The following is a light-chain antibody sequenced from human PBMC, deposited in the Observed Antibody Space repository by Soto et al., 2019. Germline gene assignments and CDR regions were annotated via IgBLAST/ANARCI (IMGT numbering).Light chain of an antibody. CDR2: DAS. V-gene: IGKV1-5*01. CDR1: QSISSW. J-gene: IGKJ1*01. CDR3: QQYNSYSRT. Sequence: DIQMTQSPSTLSASVGDRVTITCRASQSISSWLAWYQQKPGKAPKLLIYDASSLESGVPSRFSGSGSGTEFTLTISGLQPDDFASYYCQQYNSYSRTFGQGTKGNIK.